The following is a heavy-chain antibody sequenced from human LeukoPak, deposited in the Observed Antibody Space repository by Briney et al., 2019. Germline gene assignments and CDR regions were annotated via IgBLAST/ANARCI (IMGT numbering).Heavy chain of an antibody. D-gene: IGHD6-19*01. V-gene: IGHV1-2*02. J-gene: IGHJ4*02. CDR2: IKPDSGSS. Sequence: ASVKVSCKASGYTFTAYYIHWLRQAPGQGPEWMGWIKPDSGSSHYAQKFQGRVTMTRDTSSNSAYMDLTRLKPDDTAVYYCARARVPIAVAGLYYFDYWGQGALVTVSS. CDR1: GYTFTAYY. CDR3: ARARVPIAVAGLYYFDY.